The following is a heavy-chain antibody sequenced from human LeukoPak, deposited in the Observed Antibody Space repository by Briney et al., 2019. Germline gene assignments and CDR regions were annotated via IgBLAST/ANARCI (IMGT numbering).Heavy chain of an antibody. Sequence: ASVKVSCKASGHTINSYYMHWVRQAPGQGLEWMGIISPNGGSTSYARKFQGRVTMTRDTSTSTVYMELSSLRSEDTAVYYCARDSRTTVTTNHYYFDYWGQGTLVTVSS. CDR3: ARDSRTTVTTNHYYFDY. V-gene: IGHV1-46*02. CDR2: ISPNGGST. D-gene: IGHD4-17*01. J-gene: IGHJ4*02. CDR1: GHTINSYY.